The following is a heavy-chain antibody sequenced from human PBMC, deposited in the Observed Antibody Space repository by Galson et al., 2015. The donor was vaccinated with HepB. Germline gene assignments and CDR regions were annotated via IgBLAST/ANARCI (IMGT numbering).Heavy chain of an antibody. CDR1: GFTISGYW. CDR2: ISGDGSTT. D-gene: IGHD3-16*01. V-gene: IGHV3-74*01. CDR3: ARARNDNVWGRGYFDF. J-gene: IGHJ4*02. Sequence: SLRLSCAASGFTISGYWMHWVRQAPGKGLVWVSRISGDGSTTNYADSVKGRFTISRDSAKNMVDLQMDSLRAEDTAVYYCARARNDNVWGRGYFDFWGQGTLVTVSS.